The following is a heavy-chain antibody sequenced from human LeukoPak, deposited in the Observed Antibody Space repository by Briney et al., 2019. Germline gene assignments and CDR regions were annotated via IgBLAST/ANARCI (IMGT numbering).Heavy chain of an antibody. J-gene: IGHJ4*02. CDR3: VRDGGVSGYDLLDY. Sequence: PGGSLRLSCAASGFTFSSYWMHWVRQAPGKGLVWVSRINSDGSSTSYADSVKGRFTISRDNAKNSLSLQMNSLRAEDTAVYYCVRDGGVSGYDLLDYWGQGTLVTVSS. D-gene: IGHD5-12*01. CDR2: INSDGSST. V-gene: IGHV3-74*01. CDR1: GFTFSSYW.